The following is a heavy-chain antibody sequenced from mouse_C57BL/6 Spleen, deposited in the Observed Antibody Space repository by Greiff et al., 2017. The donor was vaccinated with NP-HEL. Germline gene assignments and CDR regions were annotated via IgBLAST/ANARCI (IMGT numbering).Heavy chain of an antibody. CDR1: GYTFTSYW. CDR2: IHPNSGST. CDR3: ARGGDYIWGDY. D-gene: IGHD1-3*01. V-gene: IGHV1-64*01. J-gene: IGHJ2*01. Sequence: VQLQQSGAELVKPGASVKLSCKASGYTFTSYWMHWVKQRPGQGLEWIGMIHPNSGSTNYNEKFKSKATLTVDKSSSTAYMQLSSLTSEDAAVYYCARGGDYIWGDYWGQGTTLTVSS.